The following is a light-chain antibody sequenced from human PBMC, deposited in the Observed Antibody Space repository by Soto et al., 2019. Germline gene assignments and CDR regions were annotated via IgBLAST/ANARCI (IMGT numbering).Light chain of an antibody. CDR3: QHYTIYPYT. V-gene: IGKV1-5*01. Sequence: DIKMTQSPASFSGSGGDRITITCRASQSISDSLAWYQHKPGRAPNLLIFDASSLQSGVRSRFSGSGSGTEFTLTISSLQPDDFATYSCQHYTIYPYTFRQGSKVDIK. CDR2: DAS. CDR1: QSISDS. J-gene: IGKJ2*01.